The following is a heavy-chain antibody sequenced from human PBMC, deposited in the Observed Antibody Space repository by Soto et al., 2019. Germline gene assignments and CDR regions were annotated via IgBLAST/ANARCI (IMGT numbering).Heavy chain of an antibody. CDR2: INPSGGST. CDR3: ARGLLSYYDSSGYYDPQFGY. D-gene: IGHD3-22*01. V-gene: IGHV1-46*01. Sequence: ASVKVSCKASGYTFTSYYMHWVRQAPGQGLEWMGIINPSGGSTSYAQKFQGRVTMTRDTSTSTVYMELSSLRSEDTAVYYCARGLLSYYDSSGYYDPQFGYWGQGTLVTVSS. J-gene: IGHJ4*02. CDR1: GYTFTSYY.